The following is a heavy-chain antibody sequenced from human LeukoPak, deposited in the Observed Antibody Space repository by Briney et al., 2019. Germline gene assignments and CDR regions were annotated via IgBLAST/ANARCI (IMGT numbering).Heavy chain of an antibody. CDR1: GGSISSYY. V-gene: IGHV4-59*05. J-gene: IGHJ4*02. CDR2: IYYSGST. CDR3: ARHMVGATGGLDY. Sequence: SETLSLTCTVSGGSISSYYWSWIRQPPGKGLEWIGSIYYSGSTYYNPSLKSRVTISVDTSKNQFSLKLSSVTAADTAVYYCARHMVGATGGLDYWGQGTLVTVSS. D-gene: IGHD1-26*01.